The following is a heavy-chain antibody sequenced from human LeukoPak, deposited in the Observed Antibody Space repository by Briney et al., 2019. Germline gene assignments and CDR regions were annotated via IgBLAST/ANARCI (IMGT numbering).Heavy chain of an antibody. J-gene: IGHJ3*02. V-gene: IGHV4-34*01. CDR2: VGHSGTT. CDR1: GGSLNDYL. CDR3: ARELITSRAAFDT. D-gene: IGHD3-16*01. Sequence: PSETLSLTCAVYGGSLNDYLWSWIRQPPGQGLEWIGEVGHSGTTNYNPSLKSRVTISVDTSKNQFSLKLTSVTAADTAVYYCARELITSRAAFDTWGQGTVVTVSS.